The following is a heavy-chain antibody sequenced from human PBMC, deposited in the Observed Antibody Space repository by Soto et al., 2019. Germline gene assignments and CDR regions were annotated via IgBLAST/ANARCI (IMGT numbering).Heavy chain of an antibody. J-gene: IGHJ4*02. CDR1: GFTFSSYS. CDR2: ISSSSGYI. Sequence: GGSLRLSCAASGFTFSSYSMNWVRQAPGKGLEWVSSISSSSGYIYYADSLQGRLTISRDNAKNSLFLQMNSLRAEDTAVYYCARIRNSYGSQSYLIDYWGQGTLVTVSS. CDR3: ARIRNSYGSQSYLIDY. V-gene: IGHV3-21*01. D-gene: IGHD3-10*01.